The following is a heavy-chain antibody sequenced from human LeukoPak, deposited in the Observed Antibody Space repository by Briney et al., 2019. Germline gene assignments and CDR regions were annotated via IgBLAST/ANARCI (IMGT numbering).Heavy chain of an antibody. D-gene: IGHD2-15*01. CDR3: ARDRVVVVAAMVIYYGMDV. J-gene: IGHJ6*02. CDR2: INHSGST. CDR1: GGSFSGYY. V-gene: IGHV4-34*01. Sequence: SETLSLTCAVYGGSFSGYYWSWIRRPPGKGLEWIGEINHSGSTNYNPSLKSRVTISVDTSKNQFSLKLSSVTAADTAVYYCARDRVVVVAAMVIYYGMDVWGQGTTVTVSS.